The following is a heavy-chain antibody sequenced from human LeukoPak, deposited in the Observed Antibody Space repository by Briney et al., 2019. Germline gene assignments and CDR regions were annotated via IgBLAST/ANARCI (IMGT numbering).Heavy chain of an antibody. Sequence: SETLSLTCTVSGGSISSGSYYWSWIRQPAGKGLEWIGRIYTSGSTNYNPSLKSRVAISVDTSKNQFSLKLSSVTAADTAVYYCAREPPPLSGQRLAQGHYYMDVWGKGTTVTISS. CDR2: IYTSGST. D-gene: IGHD6-25*01. J-gene: IGHJ6*03. CDR1: GGSISSGSYY. V-gene: IGHV4-61*02. CDR3: AREPPPLSGQRLAQGHYYMDV.